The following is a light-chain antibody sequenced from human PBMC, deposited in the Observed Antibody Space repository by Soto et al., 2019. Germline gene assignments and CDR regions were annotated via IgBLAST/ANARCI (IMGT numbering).Light chain of an antibody. CDR3: QQYNSWLLT. CDR1: QSASSN. Sequence: VLTHSLGTLSLTTEERATLSCRASQSASSNLAWYQQKPGQSPRLLIYGASTRATGIPARFSGSGSGTEFTLTISSLQSEDFAVYYCQQYNSWLLTFGGGTKVDI. CDR2: GAS. J-gene: IGKJ4*01. V-gene: IGKV3-15*01.